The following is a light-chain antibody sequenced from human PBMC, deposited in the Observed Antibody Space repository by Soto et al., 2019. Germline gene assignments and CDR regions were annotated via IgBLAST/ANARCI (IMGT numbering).Light chain of an antibody. Sequence: DIVMTQSPDSLAVSLGERATINCKSSQSVLYSSNNKNSVAWYQQKPGQPPQLLIYWASTRESGVPDRFSGSESGTDFTLTITSLQPEDFATYYCQQSYRTPHTFGQGTKLETK. CDR1: QSVLYSSNNKNS. CDR3: QQSYRTPHT. CDR2: WAS. V-gene: IGKV4-1*01. J-gene: IGKJ2*01.